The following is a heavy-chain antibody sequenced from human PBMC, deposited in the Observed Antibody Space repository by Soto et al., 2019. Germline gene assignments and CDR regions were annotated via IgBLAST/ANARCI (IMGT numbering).Heavy chain of an antibody. V-gene: IGHV4-59*08. CDR3: AGRYGGHCDY. D-gene: IGHD4-17*01. J-gene: IGHJ4*02. CDR2: IYYSGST. CDR1: GGSISSYY. Sequence: QVQLQESGPGLVKPSETLSLTCTVSGGSISSYYWSWIRQPPGKGLEWIGYIYYSGSTKYNPSLKSRGTISVDTSKTQFPQTLSSVTAADPAVYYCAGRYGGHCDYWGQGTLVTVSS.